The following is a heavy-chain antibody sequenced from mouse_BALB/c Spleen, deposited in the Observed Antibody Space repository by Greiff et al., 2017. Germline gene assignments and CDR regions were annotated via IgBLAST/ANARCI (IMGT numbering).Heavy chain of an antibody. D-gene: IGHD2-2*01. CDR3: ARGGYDSYWYFDV. Sequence: EVNVVESGGGLVQPGGSRKLSCAASGFTFSSFGMHWVRQAPEKGLEWVAYISSGSSTIYYADTVKGRFTISRDNPKNTLFLQMTSLRSEDTAMYYCARGGYDSYWYFDVWGAGTTVTVSS. J-gene: IGHJ1*01. CDR1: GFTFSSFG. V-gene: IGHV5-17*02. CDR2: ISSGSSTI.